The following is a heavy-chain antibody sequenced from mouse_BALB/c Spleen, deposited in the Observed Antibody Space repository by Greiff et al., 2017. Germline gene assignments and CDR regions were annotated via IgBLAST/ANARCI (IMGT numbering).Heavy chain of an antibody. D-gene: IGHD1-2*01. V-gene: IGHV1-80*01. CDR1: GYAFSSYW. J-gene: IGHJ4*01. CDR3: ARGRYYGYVGYAMDY. CDR2: IYPGDGDT. Sequence: VQLQESGAELVRPGSSVKISCKASGYAFSSYWMNWVKQRPGQGLEWIGQIYPGDGDTNYNGKFKGKATLTADKSSSTAYMQLSSLTSEDSAVYFCARGRYYGYVGYAMDYWGQGTSGTVSS.